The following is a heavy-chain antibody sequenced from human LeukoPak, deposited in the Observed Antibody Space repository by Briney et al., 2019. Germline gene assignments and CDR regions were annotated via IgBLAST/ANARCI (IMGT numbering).Heavy chain of an antibody. Sequence: ASVKVSCKASGYTFTGYHMHWVRQAPGQGLEWMGRINPNSGDTNNAQKFQGRVTMTRDTSISTAYMDLSRLTSDDTVVYYCARDYCSSTSCLFDYWGQGTLVTVSS. D-gene: IGHD2-2*01. CDR1: GYTFTGYH. J-gene: IGHJ4*02. CDR2: INPNSGDT. V-gene: IGHV1-2*05. CDR3: ARDYCSSTSCLFDY.